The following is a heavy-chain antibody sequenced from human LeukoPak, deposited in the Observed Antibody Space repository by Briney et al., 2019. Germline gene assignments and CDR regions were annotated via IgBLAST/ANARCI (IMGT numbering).Heavy chain of an antibody. CDR1: RFTFSSYG. J-gene: IGHJ5*02. Sequence: GGSLRLSCAASRFTFSSYGMHWVRQAPGKGLEWVAFVSNDGSNKYYVDSVKGRFTISRDNSQNTLYLQMNRLRVEDTAVYYCATLNSAYDKGWFDPWGQGTLVIVSS. CDR2: VSNDGSNK. D-gene: IGHD5-12*01. CDR3: ATLNSAYDKGWFDP. V-gene: IGHV3-30*03.